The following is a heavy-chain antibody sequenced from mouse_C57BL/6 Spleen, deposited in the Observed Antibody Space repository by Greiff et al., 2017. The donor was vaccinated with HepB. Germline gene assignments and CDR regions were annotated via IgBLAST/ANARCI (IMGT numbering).Heavy chain of an antibody. CDR2: INPSTGGT. CDR3: TRGIIYYYGSSYYFDY. D-gene: IGHD1-1*01. CDR1: GYSFTGYY. Sequence: VHVKQSGPELVKPGASVKISCKASGYSFTGYYMNWVKQSPEKSLEWIGEINPSTGGTTYNQKFKAKATLTVDKSSSTAYMQIKSLASEDSAVYYCTRGIIYYYGSSYYFDYWGQGTTLTVSS. J-gene: IGHJ2*01. V-gene: IGHV1-42*01.